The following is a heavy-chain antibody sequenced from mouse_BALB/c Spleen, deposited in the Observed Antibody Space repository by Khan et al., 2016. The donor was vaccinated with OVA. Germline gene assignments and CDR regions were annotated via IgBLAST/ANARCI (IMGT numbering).Heavy chain of an antibody. D-gene: IGHD4-1*01. CDR2: IYPGSDST. CDR3: ARAGWDVFAY. CDR1: GYTFTDYV. V-gene: IGHV1-77*01. Sequence: QVQLQQSGPELVKPGASVKMSCKASGYTFTDYVMNWVKQSNGQGLEWIGQIYPGSDSTYYNEKFKGKATLTADRSSSTAYMQLSNLTSEDSAFYFCARAGWDVFAYWGQGTLVTVSA. J-gene: IGHJ3*01.